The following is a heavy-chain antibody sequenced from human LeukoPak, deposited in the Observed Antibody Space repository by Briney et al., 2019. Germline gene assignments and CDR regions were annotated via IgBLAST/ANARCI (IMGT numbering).Heavy chain of an antibody. CDR3: ARDPPCSGGSCYSVGYYYYMDV. CDR1: GGSISGYF. CDR2: IHYSGST. Sequence: SETLSLTCTVSGGSISGYFWSWIRQPPGKGLECIGYIHYSGSTNYNPSLRSRVTISVDASKNQFSLTLSSVTAADAAVYYCARDPPCSGGSCYSVGYYYYMDVWGKGTTVTVSS. J-gene: IGHJ6*03. D-gene: IGHD2-15*01. V-gene: IGHV4-59*01.